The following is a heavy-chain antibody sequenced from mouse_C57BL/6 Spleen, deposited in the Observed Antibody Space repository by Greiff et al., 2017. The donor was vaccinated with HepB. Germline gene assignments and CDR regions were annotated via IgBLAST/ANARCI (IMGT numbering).Heavy chain of an antibody. D-gene: IGHD1-1*01. CDR3: AIHDYGGRRVWYFDF. Sequence: VQRVESGGGLVQPGGSLKLSCAASGFTFSDYYMYWVRQTPEKRLEWVAYISNGGGSTYYPDTVKGRFTISRDHAKNTLYLQMSRLKSEDPAMYYCAIHDYGGRRVWYFDFWGTGTTVTVSS. J-gene: IGHJ1*03. CDR1: GFTFSDYY. V-gene: IGHV5-12*01. CDR2: ISNGGGST.